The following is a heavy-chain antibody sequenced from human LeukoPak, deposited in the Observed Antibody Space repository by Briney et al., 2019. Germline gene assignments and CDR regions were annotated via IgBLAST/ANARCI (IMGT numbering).Heavy chain of an antibody. V-gene: IGHV4-59*08. CDR1: GGSISSYY. J-gene: IGHJ5*02. CDR2: IYYSGST. Sequence: SETLSLTCTVSGGSISSYYWSWIRQPPGKVLEWIGYIYYSGSTNYNPSLKSRVTISVDTSKNQFSLKLSSVTAADTAVYYCARQPTRYCSSTSCYAKHWFDPWGQGTLVTVSS. D-gene: IGHD2-2*01. CDR3: ARQPTRYCSSTSCYAKHWFDP.